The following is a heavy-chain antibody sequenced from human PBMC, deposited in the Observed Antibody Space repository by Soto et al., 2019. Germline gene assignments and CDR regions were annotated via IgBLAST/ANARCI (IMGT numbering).Heavy chain of an antibody. CDR1: GFTFSSYG. V-gene: IGHV3-33*01. D-gene: IGHD6-13*01. CDR3: ARDGEAAAGTTGMDV. CDR2: IWYDGSNK. J-gene: IGHJ6*02. Sequence: PGGSLRLSCASSGFTFSSYGMHLVRQAPGKGLEWVAVIWYDGSNKYYADSVKGRFTISRDNSKNTLYLQMNSLRAEDTAVYYCARDGEAAAGTTGMDVWGQGTTVTVSS.